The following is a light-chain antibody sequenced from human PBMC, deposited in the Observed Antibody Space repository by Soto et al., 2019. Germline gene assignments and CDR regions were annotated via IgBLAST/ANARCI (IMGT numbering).Light chain of an antibody. CDR2: GSF. CDR1: QSVENN. Sequence: EIVMTPSPVTPSASPGESAPLSFEACQSVENNVALYQQKPFQAPRLLIVGSFARATGIPARFSGSGSGSEFTLTISGLQSEDFAGYYCQQHNHRPPITFGQGTRLEIK. V-gene: IGKV3-15*01. J-gene: IGKJ5*01. CDR3: QQHNHRPPIT.